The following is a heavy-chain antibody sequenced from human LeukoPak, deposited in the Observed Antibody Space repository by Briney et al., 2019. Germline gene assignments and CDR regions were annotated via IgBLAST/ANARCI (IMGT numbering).Heavy chain of an antibody. CDR1: GYTFTGYY. J-gene: IGHJ4*02. CDR3: ARARRWFGEIDY. Sequence: ASVKVSCKASGYTFTGYYMHWVRQAPGQGLEWMGWISAYNGNTNYAQKLQGRVTMTTDTSASTAYMELSSLRSEDTAVYYCARARRWFGEIDYWGQGTLVTVSS. D-gene: IGHD3-10*01. CDR2: ISAYNGNT. V-gene: IGHV1-18*04.